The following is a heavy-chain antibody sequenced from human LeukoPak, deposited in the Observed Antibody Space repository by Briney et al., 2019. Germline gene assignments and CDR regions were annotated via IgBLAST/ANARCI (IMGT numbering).Heavy chain of an antibody. D-gene: IGHD3-3*01. CDR1: GFTFSSYG. J-gene: IGHJ5*02. V-gene: IGHV3-30*18. CDR3: AKEGQNYDFWSGYTGNWFDP. CDR2: ISYDGSNK. Sequence: GGSLRLSCAASGFTFSSYGMHWVRQAPGKGLEWVAVISYDGSNKYYADSVKGRFTISRDNSKNTLYLQMNSLRAEDTAVYYCAKEGQNYDFWSGYTGNWFDPWGQGTLVTVSS.